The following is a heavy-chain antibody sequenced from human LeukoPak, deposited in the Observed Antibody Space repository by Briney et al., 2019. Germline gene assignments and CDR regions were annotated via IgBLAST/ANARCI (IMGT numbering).Heavy chain of an antibody. CDR2: INTNTGNP. CDR1: GYTFTSYA. J-gene: IGHJ6*02. CDR3: ARVRYDSSAFDYGMDV. Sequence: ASVKVSCRASGYTFTSYAMNWVRQAPGQGLEWMGWINTNTGNPTYAQGFTGRFVFSLDTSVSTAYLQISSLKAEDTAVYYCARVRYDSSAFDYGMDVWGQGTTVTVSS. V-gene: IGHV7-4-1*02. D-gene: IGHD3-22*01.